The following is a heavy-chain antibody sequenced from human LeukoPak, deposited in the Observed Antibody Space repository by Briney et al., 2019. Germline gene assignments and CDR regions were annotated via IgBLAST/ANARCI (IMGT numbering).Heavy chain of an antibody. D-gene: IGHD3-10*01. Sequence: EASVKVSCKASGYTFTGHYMHWVRQAPGQGLELMGWINPNSGGTNYAQKFQGRVTMTRDTSISTAYMELSRLRSDDTAVYYCARRGFYGSDFYFDHWGQGTQVTVSS. J-gene: IGHJ4*02. V-gene: IGHV1-2*02. CDR2: INPNSGGT. CDR3: ARRGFYGSDFYFDH. CDR1: GYTFTGHY.